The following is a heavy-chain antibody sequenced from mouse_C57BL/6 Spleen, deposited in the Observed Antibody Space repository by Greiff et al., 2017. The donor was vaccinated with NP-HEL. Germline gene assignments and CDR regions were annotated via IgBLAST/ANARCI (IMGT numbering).Heavy chain of an antibody. CDR1: GYTFTSYG. V-gene: IGHV1-81*01. D-gene: IGHD2-5*01. Sequence: QVQLQQSGAELARPGASVKLSCKASGYTFTSYGISWVKQRTGQGLEWIGEIYPRSGNTYYNEKFKGKATLTADKSSSTAYMELRSLTSEDSAVYFCASGTGDSNYGPMDYWGQGTSVTVSS. CDR2: IYPRSGNT. CDR3: ASGTGDSNYGPMDY. J-gene: IGHJ4*01.